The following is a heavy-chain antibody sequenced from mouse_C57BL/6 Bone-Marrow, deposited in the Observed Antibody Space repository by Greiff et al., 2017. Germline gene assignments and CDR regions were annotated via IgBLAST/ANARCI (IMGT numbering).Heavy chain of an antibody. CDR3: ARGPYGSSPAWFAY. D-gene: IGHD1-1*01. CDR2: IYPGSGST. Sequence: VQLQQPGAELVKPGASVKMSCKASGYTFTSYWITWVKQRPGQGLEWIGDIYPGSGSTNYNEKFKSKATLTVDTSSSTAYMQLSSLTSEDSAVYYCARGPYGSSPAWFAYWGQGTLVTVSA. J-gene: IGHJ3*01. CDR1: GYTFTSYW. V-gene: IGHV1-55*01.